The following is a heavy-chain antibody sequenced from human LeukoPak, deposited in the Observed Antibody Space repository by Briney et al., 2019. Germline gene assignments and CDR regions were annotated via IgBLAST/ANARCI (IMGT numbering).Heavy chain of an antibody. J-gene: IGHJ4*02. CDR2: IKQDGSEK. CDR1: GFTFSSYW. Sequence: GGSLRLSCAASGFTFSSYWMSWVRQAPGKGLEWVANIKQDGSEKYYVDSVKGRFTISRDNAKNSLYLQMNSLRAEGTAVYYCARDHPEGYFDYWGQGTLVTVSS. V-gene: IGHV3-7*01. CDR3: ARDHPEGYFDY.